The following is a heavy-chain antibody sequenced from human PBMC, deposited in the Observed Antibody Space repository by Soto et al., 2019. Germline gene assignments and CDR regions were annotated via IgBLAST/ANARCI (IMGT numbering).Heavy chain of an antibody. Sequence: GGSLRLSCAVSGFTFSSYAMSWVRQAPGKGLEWVSAISGSGGSTYYADSVKGRFTISRDNSKNTLYLQMNSLRAEDTAVYYCAKASVGYYYYMDVWGKGTTVTVSS. CDR3: AKASVGYYYYMDV. D-gene: IGHD1-26*01. CDR1: GFTFSSYA. CDR2: ISGSGGST. V-gene: IGHV3-23*01. J-gene: IGHJ6*03.